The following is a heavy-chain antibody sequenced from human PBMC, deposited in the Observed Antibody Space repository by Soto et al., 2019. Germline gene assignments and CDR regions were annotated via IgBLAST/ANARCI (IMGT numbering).Heavy chain of an antibody. D-gene: IGHD2-21*02. V-gene: IGHV2-26*01. CDR3: ARLRGGDWRTLTPQYNWFDP. Sequence: QVTLKESGPVLVNPTETLTLTCTVSGFSLSNARMGVSGIRQPPGKALEWLAHIFSNDEKSYSTSLKSRPTISKDTSKSQVVLTMTNMDPVDTATYYCARLRGGDWRTLTPQYNWFDPWGQGTLVTVSS. CDR2: IFSNDEK. CDR1: GFSLSNARMG. J-gene: IGHJ5*02.